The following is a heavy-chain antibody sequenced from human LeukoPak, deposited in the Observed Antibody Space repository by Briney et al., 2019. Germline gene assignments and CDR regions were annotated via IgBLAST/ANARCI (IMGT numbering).Heavy chain of an antibody. CDR1: GGSISTY. Sequence: SETLSLTCTVSGGSISTYWSWIRQPAGKGLEWIAQIHTSGSTNFNPSLKSRVSISMDTPNNQFSLMISSVTAADTAIYYCAGRGLSTGWTFDYWGHGTLVTVSS. V-gene: IGHV4-4*07. D-gene: IGHD6-19*01. CDR3: AGRGLSTGWTFDY. CDR2: IHTSGST. J-gene: IGHJ4*01.